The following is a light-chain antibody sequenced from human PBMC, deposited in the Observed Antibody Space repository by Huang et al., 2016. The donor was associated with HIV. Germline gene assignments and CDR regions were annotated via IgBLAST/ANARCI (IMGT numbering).Light chain of an antibody. CDR2: AAS. V-gene: IGKV1-39*01. CDR1: QTINTY. Sequence: DIQMTQSPSSLSASVGDRVTITCRASQTINTYLNWYQQKPGKAPQLLIYAASSLHSGGPSRFSGSGSGTDFTLTISGLQREDFATYSTPRTFGQGTRVEIK. J-gene: IGKJ1*01. CDR3: PRT.